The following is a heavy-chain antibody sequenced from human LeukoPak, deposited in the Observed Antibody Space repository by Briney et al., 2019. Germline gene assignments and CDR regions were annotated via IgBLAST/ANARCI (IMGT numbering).Heavy chain of an antibody. V-gene: IGHV4-4*02. CDR1: GFIFSNYW. CDR3: ARSKPAAIDY. D-gene: IGHD2-2*01. CDR2: IYYTGTT. Sequence: PGGSLRLSCAASGFIFSNYWMTWVRQAPGKGLEWIGTIYYTGTTYYNPSLKSRVTISVDTSKNQFSLKLSSVTAADTAVYYCARSKPAAIDYWGQGTLVTVSS. J-gene: IGHJ4*02.